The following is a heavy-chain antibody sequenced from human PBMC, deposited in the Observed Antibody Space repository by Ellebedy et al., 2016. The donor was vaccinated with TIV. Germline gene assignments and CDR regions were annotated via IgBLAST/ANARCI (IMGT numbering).Heavy chain of an antibody. CDR2: ITSSGSRT. Sequence: PGGSLRLSCAASGFTFNSYPLSWVRQAPGKGLEWVSLITSSGSRTYYADSVKGRFTISRDNSKDTLYLQMDSLRAADTAIYYCAKDRGYNYGNYFDNWGQGTLVTVSS. J-gene: IGHJ4*02. CDR1: GFTFNSYP. D-gene: IGHD5-18*01. CDR3: AKDRGYNYGNYFDN. V-gene: IGHV3-23*01.